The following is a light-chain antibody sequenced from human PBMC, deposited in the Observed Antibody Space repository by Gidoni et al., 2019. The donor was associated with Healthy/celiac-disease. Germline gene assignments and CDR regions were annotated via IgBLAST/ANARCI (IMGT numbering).Light chain of an antibody. CDR2: DVS. J-gene: IGLJ2*01. Sequence: QSALTPPASVSGSPGQSITISCTGTSSDVGGYNYVSWYQQHPGKAPKLMIYDVSNRPSGVSNRFSGSKSGNTASLTISGLQAEDEADYCCSSYTSSSTLVFGGGTKLTVL. V-gene: IGLV2-14*01. CDR3: SSYTSSSTLV. CDR1: SSDVGGYNY.